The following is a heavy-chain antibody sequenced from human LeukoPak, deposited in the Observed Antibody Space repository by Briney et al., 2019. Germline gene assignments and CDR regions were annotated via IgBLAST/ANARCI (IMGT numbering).Heavy chain of an antibody. J-gene: IGHJ4*02. Sequence: SETLSLTCTVSGGSVSGGSYYWSWIRQPPGKGLEWIGYVYDTGSTNYNPSLESRVTISVDTFKNQFSLKLSSVTAADTAVYYCARDREWELQSSRYFDYWGQGTLVTVSS. V-gene: IGHV4-61*01. CDR3: ARDREWELQSSRYFDY. CDR2: VYDTGST. D-gene: IGHD1-26*01. CDR1: GGSVSGGSYY.